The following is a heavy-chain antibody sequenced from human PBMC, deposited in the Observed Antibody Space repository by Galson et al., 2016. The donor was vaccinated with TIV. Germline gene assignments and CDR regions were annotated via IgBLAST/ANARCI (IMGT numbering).Heavy chain of an antibody. D-gene: IGHD6-13*01. CDR2: VSFDRSDT. Sequence: SLRLSCAASGFTFGSYGMHWVRHGPGKGLEWLAFVSFDRSDTTYADSVKGRFTISRDNFKNTLYMRMSSLRTEETAVYYCARGISSYYFDYWGQGTLVTVSS. CDR1: GFTFGSYG. CDR3: ARGISSYYFDY. V-gene: IGHV3-30*03. J-gene: IGHJ4*02.